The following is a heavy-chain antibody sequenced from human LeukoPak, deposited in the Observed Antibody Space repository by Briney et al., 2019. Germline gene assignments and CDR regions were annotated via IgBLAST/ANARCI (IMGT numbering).Heavy chain of an antibody. CDR1: GFTFSSYA. CDR3: ARGHTVTTFRFYYYGMDV. J-gene: IGHJ6*02. D-gene: IGHD4-17*01. Sequence: GGSLRLSCAASGFTFSSYAMHWVRQAPGKGLEWVAVISYDGSNKYYADSVKGRFTISRDNSKNTLYLQMNSLRAEDTAVYYCARGHTVTTFRFYYYGMDVWGQGTTVTVSS. CDR2: ISYDGSNK. V-gene: IGHV3-30-3*01.